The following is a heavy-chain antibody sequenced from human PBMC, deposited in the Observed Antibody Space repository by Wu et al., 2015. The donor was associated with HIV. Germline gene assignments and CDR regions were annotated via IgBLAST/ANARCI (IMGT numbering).Heavy chain of an antibody. D-gene: IGHD3-16*01. CDR1: GYTFTNYD. Sequence: QVQLVQSGGEAKKPGASVKVSCKASGYTFTNYDINWVRQASGRGLEWLGWMNPKHGGSGSIEKILGRVTMTRDISISTAYMELTSLRPDDTAVFYCTRGPSTTAKEVGGYWLDPWGQGTLVTVSA. V-gene: IGHV1-8*01. CDR3: TRGPSTTAKEVGGYWLDP. CDR2: MNPKHGGS. J-gene: IGHJ5*02.